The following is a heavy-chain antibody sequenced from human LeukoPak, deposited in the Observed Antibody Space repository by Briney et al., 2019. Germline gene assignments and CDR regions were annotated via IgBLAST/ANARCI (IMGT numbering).Heavy chain of an antibody. D-gene: IGHD2-15*01. CDR1: AFTFSSYS. J-gene: IGHJ4*02. CDR3: ARDGYCSGGSCPIRIDY. V-gene: IGHV3-21*01. CDR2: ISSSSSYI. Sequence: GGSLRLSCAAYAFTFSSYSMNWVRQAPGNGLEWVSSISSSSSYIYYADSVKGRFTICRDNAKNSLYLQMNSLRAEDTAVYYCARDGYCSGGSCPIRIDYWGQGTLVTVSS.